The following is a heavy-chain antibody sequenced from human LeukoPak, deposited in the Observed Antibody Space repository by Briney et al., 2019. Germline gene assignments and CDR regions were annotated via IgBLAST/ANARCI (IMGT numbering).Heavy chain of an antibody. CDR3: ARSAYYYDSRGYPYFDY. Sequence: SVKVSCKASGGTFSSYAISWVRQAPGQGLEWMGGIIPIFGTANYAQKFQGRVTITADESTSTAYMELSSLRSEDTAVYYCARSAYYYDSRGYPYFDYWGQGTLVTVSS. CDR1: GGTFSSYA. V-gene: IGHV1-69*01. J-gene: IGHJ4*02. D-gene: IGHD3-22*01. CDR2: IIPIFGTA.